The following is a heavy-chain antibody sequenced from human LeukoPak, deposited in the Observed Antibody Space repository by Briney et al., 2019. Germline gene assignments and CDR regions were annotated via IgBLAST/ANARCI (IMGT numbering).Heavy chain of an antibody. J-gene: IGHJ3*02. CDR3: ARLVGGVGASRRAFDI. Sequence: GESLKISCQASGYSFSSYWITWVRQVPGKGLEWMGRIDPSDSYTNYSPSFQGHVTISADKSISTAYLQWSSLKASDTAMYYCARLVGGVGASRRAFDIWGQGTMVTVSS. CDR1: GYSFSSYW. D-gene: IGHD1-26*01. V-gene: IGHV5-10-1*01. CDR2: IDPSDSYT.